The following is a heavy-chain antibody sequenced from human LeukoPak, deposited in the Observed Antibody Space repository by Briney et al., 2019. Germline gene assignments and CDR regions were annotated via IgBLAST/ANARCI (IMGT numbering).Heavy chain of an antibody. CDR2: INHSGST. D-gene: IGHD3-3*01. Sequence: SETLSLTCTVSGGSISSSNYYWGWIRQPPGKGLEWIGEINHSGSTNYNPSLKSRVTISVDTSKNQFSLKLSSVTAADTAVYYCARPPPFGSGKYFDYWGQGTLVTVSS. V-gene: IGHV4-39*07. CDR1: GGSISSSNYY. J-gene: IGHJ4*02. CDR3: ARPPPFGSGKYFDY.